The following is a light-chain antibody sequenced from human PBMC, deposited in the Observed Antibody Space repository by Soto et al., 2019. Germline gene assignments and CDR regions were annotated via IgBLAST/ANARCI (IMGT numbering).Light chain of an antibody. CDR2: AAS. V-gene: IGKV1-39*01. J-gene: IGKJ1*01. CDR3: QQSYSAPPT. Sequence: DIQMTQSPSSLSASVGDRVTITCRASQSISSYLNWYQQKPGKAPKLLIYAASTLQSGVPSRFGGSGSGTEFTLTISSLQPEDFASYYCQQSYSAPPTFGQGTKVEIK. CDR1: QSISSY.